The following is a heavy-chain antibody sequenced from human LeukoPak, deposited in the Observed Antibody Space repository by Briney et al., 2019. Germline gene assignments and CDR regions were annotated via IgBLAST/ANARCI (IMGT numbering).Heavy chain of an antibody. J-gene: IGHJ6*03. CDR3: ARDLGDSSSWYYKDYYYMDV. CDR2: IYYSGST. Sequence: PSETLSLTCTVSGGSISSSSYYWGWIRQPPGKGLEWIGSIYYSGSTYYNPSLKSRVTISVDTSKNQFSLKLSSVTAADTAVYYCARDLGDSSSWYYKDYYYMDVWGKGTTVTVSS. V-gene: IGHV4-39*02. D-gene: IGHD6-13*01. CDR1: GGSISSSSYY.